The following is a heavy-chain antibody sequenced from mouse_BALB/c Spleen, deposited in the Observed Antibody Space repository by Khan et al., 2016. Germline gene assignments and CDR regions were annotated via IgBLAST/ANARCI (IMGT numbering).Heavy chain of an antibody. V-gene: IGHV5-6*01. CDR3: ARHGGYDYDDVMGY. Sequence: EVELVESGGDLVKPGGSLKLSCAASGFTCSPHAMSWVGQTPDKRLEWVATISSGGRYTYYPDSVKGRFTISRDNAKNTLYLQMSSLKSEDTAMYYCARHGGYDYDDVMGYWGQGTSVSVSS. CDR1: GFTCSPHA. D-gene: IGHD2-4*01. J-gene: IGHJ4*01. CDR2: ISSGGRYT.